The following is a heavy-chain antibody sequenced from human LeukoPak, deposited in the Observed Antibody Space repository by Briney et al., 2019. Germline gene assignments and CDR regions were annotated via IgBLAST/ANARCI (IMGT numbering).Heavy chain of an antibody. CDR3: AKDSGYSGYDYLPLFDY. J-gene: IGHJ4*02. CDR2: ISGSGGST. CDR1: GFTFSSYA. Sequence: PGGSLRLSFAASGFTFSSYAMSWVRQAPGKGLEWVSAISGSGGSTYYADSVKGRFTISRDNSKNTLYLQMNSLRAEDTAVYYCAKDSGYSGYDYLPLFDYWGQGTLVTVSS. D-gene: IGHD5-12*01. V-gene: IGHV3-23*01.